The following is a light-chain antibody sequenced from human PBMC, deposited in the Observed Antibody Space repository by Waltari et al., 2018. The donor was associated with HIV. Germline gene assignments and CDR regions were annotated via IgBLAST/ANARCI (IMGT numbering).Light chain of an antibody. Sequence: ELVFTQSPVTLFLSPGDTATLSCRASQSVTNSNLVWYQQKPGQAPRPFIFGVSTRSTGIPDRFSGSGAGTEFTLTISRLEAEDFAVYYCQKYERSPWTFGQGTKVEI. J-gene: IGKJ1*01. CDR2: GVS. CDR1: QSVTNSN. V-gene: IGKV3-20*01. CDR3: QKYERSPWT.